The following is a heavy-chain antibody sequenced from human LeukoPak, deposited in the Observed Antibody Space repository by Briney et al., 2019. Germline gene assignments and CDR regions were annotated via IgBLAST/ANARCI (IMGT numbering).Heavy chain of an antibody. CDR3: ARVSGVAPRY. CDR2: TSDSGDTK. D-gene: IGHD3-10*01. V-gene: IGHV3-48*04. J-gene: IGHJ4*02. CDR1: GFTFSSYA. Sequence: GGSLRLSCAASGFTFSSYAMSWVRQAPGKGLEWVSYTSDSGDTKYYADSVKGRFTISRDNAQNSLYLQMNSLRVEDTAMYYCARVSGVAPRYWGRGTLVTVSS.